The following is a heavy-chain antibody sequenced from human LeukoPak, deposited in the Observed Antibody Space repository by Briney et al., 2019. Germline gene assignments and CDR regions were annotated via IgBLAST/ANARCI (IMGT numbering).Heavy chain of an antibody. V-gene: IGHV4-38-2*02. CDR3: ARDFSGSYPRFDP. CDR2: ISHSGST. Sequence: SETLSLTCAVSGYSISSGYFWVWMRPPPGRGLEWIGEISHSGSTYYNPSLKSRVTISVDTSKNQFSLRLSFVTAADTAVYYCARDFSGSYPRFDPWGQGTLVTVSS. D-gene: IGHD1-26*01. CDR1: GYSISSGYF. J-gene: IGHJ5*02.